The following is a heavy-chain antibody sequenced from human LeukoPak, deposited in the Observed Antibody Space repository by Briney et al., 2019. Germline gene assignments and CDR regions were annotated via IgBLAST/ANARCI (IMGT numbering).Heavy chain of an antibody. Sequence: GGSLRLSCAASGFTFGSFSMNWVRQAPGKGLEWVSAISGSGGSTYYADSVKGRFTISRDNSKNTLYLQMNSLRAEDTAVFYCAKNVAGYSSSWYGSLLYYFDYWGQGTLVTVSS. CDR3: AKNVAGYSSSWYGSLLYYFDY. V-gene: IGHV3-23*01. J-gene: IGHJ4*02. CDR1: GFTFGSFS. CDR2: ISGSGGST. D-gene: IGHD6-13*01.